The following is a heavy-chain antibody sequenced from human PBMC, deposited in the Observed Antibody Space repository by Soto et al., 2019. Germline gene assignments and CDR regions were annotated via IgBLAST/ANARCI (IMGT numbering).Heavy chain of an antibody. V-gene: IGHV4-38-2*01. Sequence: SETLSLTCAVSGYSISSGLYWGWIRQPPGEGLEWIGTIYRGGITYYNPSLKSRVTISIDTSKNHFSLRLSSVTATDTAVYFCAIGNPDWFDPWGQGTLVTVPQ. CDR3: AIGNPDWFDP. D-gene: IGHD1-1*01. CDR1: GYSISSGLY. J-gene: IGHJ5*02. CDR2: IYRGGIT.